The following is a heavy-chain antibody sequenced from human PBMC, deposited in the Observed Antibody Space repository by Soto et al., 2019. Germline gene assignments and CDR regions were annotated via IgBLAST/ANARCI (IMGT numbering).Heavy chain of an antibody. V-gene: IGHV4-59*01. CDR2: VYYLGST. Sequence: ASETLSLTCTVSGGPMSEYFWSWIRQSPGKGLEWIGYVYYLGSTDYNPSLKSRVTISVDTSKRQFSLNLSSVAVADTAVYYCARDGYDGSGSPYPAYWGPGIQVTVSS. D-gene: IGHD3-10*01. J-gene: IGHJ4*02. CDR1: GGPMSEYF. CDR3: ARDGYDGSGSPYPAY.